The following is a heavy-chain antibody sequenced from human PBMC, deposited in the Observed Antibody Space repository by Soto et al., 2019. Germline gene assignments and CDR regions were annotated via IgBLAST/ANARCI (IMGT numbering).Heavy chain of an antibody. V-gene: IGHV3-64*01. CDR3: ARDHMVRGVYYYYGMDV. D-gene: IGHD3-10*01. Sequence: EVQLVESGGGLVQPGGSLRLSCAASGFIFSSYAMHWVRQAPGKGLEYVSAISSNGGSIYYANSVKGRFTISRDNSKNTLYLQMGNLRAEDMAVYYCARDHMVRGVYYYYGMDVWGQGTTVTVSS. CDR2: ISSNGGSI. J-gene: IGHJ6*02. CDR1: GFIFSSYA.